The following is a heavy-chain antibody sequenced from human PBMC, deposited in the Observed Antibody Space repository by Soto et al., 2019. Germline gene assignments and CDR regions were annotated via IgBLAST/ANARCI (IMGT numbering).Heavy chain of an antibody. CDR1: SDSIISYY. Sequence: PSATLSLTCTVSSDSIISYYWSWIRQPPGKGLEWIGYIYYSGSTNYNPSLKSRVTISVDTSKNQFSLKLSSVTAADTAVYYCARVNQNWGHVDDWGQGTMGTVA. V-gene: IGHV4-59*01. J-gene: IGHJ4*02. D-gene: IGHD7-27*01. CDR3: ARVNQNWGHVDD. CDR2: IYYSGST.